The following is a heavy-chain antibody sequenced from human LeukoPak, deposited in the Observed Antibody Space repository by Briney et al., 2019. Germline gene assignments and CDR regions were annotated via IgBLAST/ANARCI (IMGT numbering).Heavy chain of an antibody. Sequence: GGSLGLSCAASGFTFDDYGMSWVRQAPGKGLEWVSGINWNGGSTGYADSVKGRFTISRDNAKNSLYLQMNSLRAEDTALYYCARDGIDYDSSGYLDYWGQGTLVTVSS. CDR1: GFTFDDYG. CDR2: INWNGGST. CDR3: ARDGIDYDSSGYLDY. V-gene: IGHV3-20*04. J-gene: IGHJ4*02. D-gene: IGHD3-22*01.